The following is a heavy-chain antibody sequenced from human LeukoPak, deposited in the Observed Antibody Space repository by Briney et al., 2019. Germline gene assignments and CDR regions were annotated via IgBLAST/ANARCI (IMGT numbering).Heavy chain of an antibody. CDR2: INPNSGGT. Sequence: ASVRVSCKASGYTFTGYYMHWVRQAPGQGLEWMGWINPNSGGTNYAQKFQGRVTMTRDTSISTAYMELSRLRSDDTAVYYCARGITMVRGVIPYYYYYMDVWGKGTTVTVSS. CDR1: GYTFTGYY. V-gene: IGHV1-2*02. CDR3: ARGITMVRGVIPYYYYYMDV. D-gene: IGHD3-10*01. J-gene: IGHJ6*03.